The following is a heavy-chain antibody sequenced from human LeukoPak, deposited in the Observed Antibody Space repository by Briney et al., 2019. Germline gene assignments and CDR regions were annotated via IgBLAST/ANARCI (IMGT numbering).Heavy chain of an antibody. J-gene: IGHJ2*01. CDR1: GYTFTSYG. CDR3: AADRGIAVAGWVWYFDL. CDR2: INPSGGST. Sequence: GASVKVSCKASGYTFTSYGINWVRQAPGQGLEWMGIINPSGGSTSYAQKFQGRVTMTRDMSTSTVYMELSSLRSEDTAVYYCAADRGIAVAGWVWYFDLWGRGTLVTVSS. D-gene: IGHD6-19*01. V-gene: IGHV1-46*01.